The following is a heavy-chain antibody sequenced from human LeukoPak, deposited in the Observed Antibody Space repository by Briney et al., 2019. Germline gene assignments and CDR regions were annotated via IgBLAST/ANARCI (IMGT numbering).Heavy chain of an antibody. D-gene: IGHD2-2*01. CDR1: GGSISSSNYY. CDR3: ARVYCNSISCYFSNWFDP. Sequence: SETLSLTCTVSGGSISSSNYYWGWIRQPRGKGLEWIGSIYHSGSTYYNPSLKSRVTISLDTSKNQFSLNLRSVTAADTAVYYCARVYCNSISCYFSNWFDPWGQGTLVTVSS. CDR2: IYHSGST. V-gene: IGHV4-39*07. J-gene: IGHJ5*02.